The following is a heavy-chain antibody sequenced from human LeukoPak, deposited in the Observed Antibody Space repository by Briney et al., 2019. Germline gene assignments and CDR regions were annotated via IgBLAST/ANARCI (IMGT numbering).Heavy chain of an antibody. CDR1: GGSFSGYY. CDR3: ARDSYIIGRGFDP. CDR2: INHRGST. V-gene: IGHV4-34*01. J-gene: IGHJ5*02. D-gene: IGHD3-10*01. Sequence: SETLSLTCAVYGGSFSGYYWSWIRQPPGKGLEWIGEINHRGSTNYNPSLKSRVTISVDTSKNQFSLKLTSVTAADSGIYYCARDSYIIGRGFDPWGHGTLVTVSS.